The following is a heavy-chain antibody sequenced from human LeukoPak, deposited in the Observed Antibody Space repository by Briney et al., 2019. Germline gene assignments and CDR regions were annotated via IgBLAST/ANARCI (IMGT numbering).Heavy chain of an antibody. CDR1: GFTFSSYN. V-gene: IGHV3-21*01. CDR2: ISSSSNYI. CDR3: ARDQVPVGFCSGHSCLISWFDP. Sequence: GGSLRLSCAASGFTFSSYNMNWVRQAPGKGLEWVSSISSSSNYIYYADSVKGRFTISRDNAKSSLYLQMNSLRAEDTAVYYCARDQVPVGFCSGHSCLISWFDPWGQGTLVTVSS. D-gene: IGHD2-15*01. J-gene: IGHJ5*02.